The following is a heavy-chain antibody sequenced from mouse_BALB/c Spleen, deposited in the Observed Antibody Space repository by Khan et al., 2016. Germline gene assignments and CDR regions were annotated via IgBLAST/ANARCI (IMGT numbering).Heavy chain of an antibody. CDR2: INPYNDGT. D-gene: IGHD2-14*01. CDR3: AKLDRYQPWFAF. CDR1: GYTFTSYV. J-gene: IGHJ3*01. V-gene: IGHV1S136*01. Sequence: VQLQQSGPDLVKPGASVKMSCKASGYTFTSYVMHWVKQKPGQGLEWIGYINPYNDGTKYNEKFKGKATLTSDKSSSTAYMEVSSLTSEDSAFYYLAKLDRYQPWFAFWGQGTLVTVSA.